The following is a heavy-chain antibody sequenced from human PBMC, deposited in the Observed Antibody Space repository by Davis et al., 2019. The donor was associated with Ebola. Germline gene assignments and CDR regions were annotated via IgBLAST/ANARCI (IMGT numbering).Heavy chain of an antibody. Sequence: ASVKVSCKASGYTFTNYYFHWVRQAPGQGLEWMGWINPNSGGTKFAQNFQGRVTMTVDTSISTAYMELRGLTSDDTAVYYCAKGFSSTWFRYHGMDVWGQGTTVTVSS. D-gene: IGHD6-13*01. V-gene: IGHV1-2*02. CDR1: GYTFTNYY. CDR2: INPNSGGT. CDR3: AKGFSSTWFRYHGMDV. J-gene: IGHJ6*02.